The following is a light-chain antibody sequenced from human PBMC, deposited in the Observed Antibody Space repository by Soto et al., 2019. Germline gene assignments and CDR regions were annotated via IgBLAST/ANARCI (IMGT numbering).Light chain of an antibody. V-gene: IGLV2-8*01. CDR3: SSFAGSDNGDV. Sequence: QSALTQPPSASGSPGQAVTISCTGTSSDVGGYNYVSWYQQHPGKAPKLMIFEVSKRPAGVPDRFSGSKSVNTASLTVSGLQAEDEADYYCSSFAGSDNGDVFGTGTKLTVL. J-gene: IGLJ1*01. CDR2: EVS. CDR1: SSDVGGYNY.